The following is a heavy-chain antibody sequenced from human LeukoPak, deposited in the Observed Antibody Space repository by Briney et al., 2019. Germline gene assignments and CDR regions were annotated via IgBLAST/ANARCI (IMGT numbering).Heavy chain of an antibody. D-gene: IGHD3-3*01. CDR3: AKSGYDFWSGYPDAFDI. V-gene: IGHV3-23*01. Sequence: PGGSLRLSCAASGFTFSSYAMSWVRQAPGKGLEWVSAISGSGGSTYYADSVKGRFTISRDNSKNTLYLQMNSLRAEDTAVYYCAKSGYDFWSGYPDAFDIWGQGTMVTVSS. CDR2: ISGSGGST. CDR1: GFTFSSYA. J-gene: IGHJ3*02.